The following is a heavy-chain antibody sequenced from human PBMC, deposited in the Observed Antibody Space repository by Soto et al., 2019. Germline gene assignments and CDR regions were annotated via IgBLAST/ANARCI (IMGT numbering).Heavy chain of an antibody. CDR3: ARDRGSIAAAGRGWFDP. Sequence: ASVKVSCKASGGTFTSYAMHWVCQAPGQRLEWMGWINIGNGNAKYTQKFQGRVTITRDTSASTAYMELSSLRSEDTAVYYCARDRGSIAAAGRGWFDPWGQGTLVTVSS. V-gene: IGHV1-3*04. D-gene: IGHD6-13*01. CDR2: INIGNGNA. CDR1: GGTFTSYA. J-gene: IGHJ5*02.